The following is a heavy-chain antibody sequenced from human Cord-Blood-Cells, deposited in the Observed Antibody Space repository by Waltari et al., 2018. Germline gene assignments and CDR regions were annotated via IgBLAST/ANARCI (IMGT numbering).Heavy chain of an antibody. V-gene: IGHV4-34*01. D-gene: IGHD3-10*01. CDR1: GGSFRGSF. CDR3: ARTYYYGSGSDY. Sequence: QVQLQQWGAGPLKPSETLSLTCAVYGGSFRGSFWSWTRQPPGKGLDVIGEINHSGSTIYNPSLKSRVTISVDTSKNQFSLKLSSVTAADTAVYYCARTYYYGSGSDYWGQGTLVTVSS. J-gene: IGHJ4*02. CDR2: INHSGST.